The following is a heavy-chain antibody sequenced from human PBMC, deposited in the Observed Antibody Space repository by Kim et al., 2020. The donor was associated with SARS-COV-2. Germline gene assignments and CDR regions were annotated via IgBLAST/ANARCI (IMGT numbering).Heavy chain of an antibody. V-gene: IGHV4-59*08. Sequence: SRVTISVDTSKNQFSLKLSSVTAADTAVYYCARHVRWTSSSSQEVGWFDPWGQGTLVTVSS. CDR3: ARHVRWTSSSSQEVGWFDP. J-gene: IGHJ5*02. D-gene: IGHD6-6*01.